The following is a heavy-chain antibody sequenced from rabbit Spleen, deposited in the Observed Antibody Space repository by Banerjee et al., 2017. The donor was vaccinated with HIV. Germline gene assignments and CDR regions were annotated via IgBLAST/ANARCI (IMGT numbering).Heavy chain of an antibody. Sequence: QELLEEGGGDLIKAEGLPIPTRAAAGFSCSNCYYMCWGRQAPGKQLVCIACIYPGSSGRAYYASWATGRFPISKTPSTSVTLQMPSLTAAATAAFFCARGGWSSCNLWGPGTRVPVS. V-gene: IGHV1S45*01. J-gene: IGHJ4*01. CDR1: GFSCSNCYY. CDR2: IYPGSSGRA. D-gene: IGHD3-1*01. CDR3: ARGGWSSCNL.